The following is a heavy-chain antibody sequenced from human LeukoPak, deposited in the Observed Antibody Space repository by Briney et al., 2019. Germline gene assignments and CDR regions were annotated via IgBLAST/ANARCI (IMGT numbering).Heavy chain of an antibody. CDR2: ISSSSSYI. Sequence: GGSLRLSCAASGFTFSDYYMSWIRQAPGKGLEWVSSISSSSSYIYYADSVKGRFTISRDNAKNSLYLQMNSLRAEDTAVYYCARDAGKDSYYDFWSGYPWYYWGQGTLVTVSS. J-gene: IGHJ4*02. V-gene: IGHV3-11*06. CDR3: ARDAGKDSYYDFWSGYPWYY. D-gene: IGHD3-3*01. CDR1: GFTFSDYY.